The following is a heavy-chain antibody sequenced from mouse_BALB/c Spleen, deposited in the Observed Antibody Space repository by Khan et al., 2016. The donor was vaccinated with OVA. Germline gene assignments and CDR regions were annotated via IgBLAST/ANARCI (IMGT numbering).Heavy chain of an antibody. CDR3: ARRGLRWDFDY. Sequence: LQESGAELAKPGASVKMSCKASGYTFINYWILWIKQRPGQGLEWIGYINPSTGYTEYNQNFKDKATLTADKSSSTAYMKLSSLTSEDSTVYYCARRGLRWDFDYWGQGTTLTVSS. V-gene: IGHV1-7*01. CDR1: GYTFINYW. J-gene: IGHJ2*01. D-gene: IGHD1-1*01. CDR2: INPSTGYT.